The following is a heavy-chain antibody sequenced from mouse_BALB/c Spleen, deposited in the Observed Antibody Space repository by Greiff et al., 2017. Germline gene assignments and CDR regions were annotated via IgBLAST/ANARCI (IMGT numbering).Heavy chain of an antibody. CDR1: GFTFSSYT. V-gene: IGHV5-12-2*01. Sequence: EVKLVESGGGLVQPGGSLKLSCAASGFTFSSYTMSWVRQTPEKRLEWVAYISNGGGSTYYPDTVKGRFTISRDNAKNTLYLQMSSLKSEDTAMYYCARQEGLRGFAYWGQGTLVTVYA. CDR2: ISNGGGST. CDR3: ARQEGLRGFAY. D-gene: IGHD2-4*01. J-gene: IGHJ3*01.